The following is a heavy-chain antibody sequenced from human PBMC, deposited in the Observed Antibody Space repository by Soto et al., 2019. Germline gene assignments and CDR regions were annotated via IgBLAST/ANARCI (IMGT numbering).Heavy chain of an antibody. CDR1: GGSISSYY. J-gene: IGHJ4*02. CDR3: ARDHGGYSYGYWAL. Sequence: SETLSLTCTVSGGSISSYYWSWIRQPPGKGLEWIGYIYYSGSTNYNPSLKSRVTISVDTSKNQFSLKLSSVTAADTAVYYCARDHGGYSYGYWALWGQGTLVTVSS. CDR2: IYYSGST. D-gene: IGHD5-18*01. V-gene: IGHV4-59*01.